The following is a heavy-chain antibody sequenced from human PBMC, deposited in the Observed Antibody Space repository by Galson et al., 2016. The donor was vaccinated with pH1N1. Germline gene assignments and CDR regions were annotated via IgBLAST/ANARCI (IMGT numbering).Heavy chain of an antibody. CDR3: ARAPYCSNATCYSVWFDP. J-gene: IGHJ5*02. V-gene: IGHV1-18*01. CDR1: GYTFSSYG. D-gene: IGHD2-2*02. Sequence: SVKVSCKASGYTFSSYGISWVRQAPGQGLEWMGWSRPYTGNTNHVQKFQGRVTMTTDTSTSTAYMELRSLTSDDTAVYYCARAPYCSNATCYSVWFDPWGQGTPVTVSS. CDR2: SRPYTGNT.